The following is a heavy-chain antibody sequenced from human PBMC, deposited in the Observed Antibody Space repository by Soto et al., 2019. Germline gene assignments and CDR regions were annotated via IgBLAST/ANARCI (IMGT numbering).Heavy chain of an antibody. J-gene: IGHJ6*03. D-gene: IGHD3-10*01. CDR3: AREWFCPDV. CDR1: EVTFSGRS. V-gene: IGHV3-74*01. Sequence: EVQLVESGGGLVEPGGSLRLSCAASEVTFSGRSVHWVRQAPGKGLVWVSGIDKGGTVSTYADSVKGRFTSSRDNAKNTLYLQMTTLRVEYTALYYCAREWFCPDVWCKGTTVTVSS. CDR2: IDKGGTVS.